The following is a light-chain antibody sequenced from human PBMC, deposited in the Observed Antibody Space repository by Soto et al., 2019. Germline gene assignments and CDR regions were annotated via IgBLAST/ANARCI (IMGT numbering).Light chain of an antibody. CDR3: QQHGSSPRT. V-gene: IGKV3-20*01. J-gene: IGKJ2*02. CDR2: GAS. Sequence: EIVLTQSPGTLSLSPGERATHSCRASQSVSSNLAWYQQRPGQAPKRLIYGASSMATGIPYRFSGSGSGTDFTLTISSLEPEDFAVYYCQQHGSSPRTFGQGTKVDIK. CDR1: QSVSSN.